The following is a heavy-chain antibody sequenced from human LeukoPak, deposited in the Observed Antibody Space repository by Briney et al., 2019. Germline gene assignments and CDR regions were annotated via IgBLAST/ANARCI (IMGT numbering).Heavy chain of an antibody. CDR1: GYTFTSYA. CDR2: INAGNGNT. V-gene: IGHV1-3*01. Sequence: ASVKVSCKASGYTFTSYAMHWVRPAPGQRLEWMGWINAGNGNTKYSQKFQGRVTITRDTSASTAYMELSSLRSEDAAVYYCARAPRPIGATIRYYFDYWGQGTLVTVSS. D-gene: IGHD5-12*01. J-gene: IGHJ4*02. CDR3: ARAPRPIGATIRYYFDY.